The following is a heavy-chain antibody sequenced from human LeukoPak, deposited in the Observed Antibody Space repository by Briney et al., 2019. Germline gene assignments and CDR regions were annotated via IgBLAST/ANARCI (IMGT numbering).Heavy chain of an antibody. CDR1: GGSISSYY. CDR3: ARDRRSTTMVRGVISAFDI. V-gene: IGHV4-59*01. D-gene: IGHD3-10*01. J-gene: IGHJ3*02. Sequence: SETLSLTCTVSGGSISSYYWSWIRQPPGQGLEWIGHIYYSGSTNYNPSLKSRVTISVDTSKNQLSLKLSSVTAADTAVYYCARDRRSTTMVRGVISAFDIWGQGTMVTVSS. CDR2: IYYSGST.